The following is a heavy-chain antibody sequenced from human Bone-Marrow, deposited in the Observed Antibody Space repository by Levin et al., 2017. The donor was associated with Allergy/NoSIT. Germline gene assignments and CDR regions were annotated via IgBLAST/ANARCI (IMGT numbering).Heavy chain of an antibody. CDR2: ISAYNGNT. V-gene: IGHV1-18*01. J-gene: IGHJ6*02. Sequence: GESLKISCKASGYTFTSYGISWVRQAPGQGLEWMGWISAYNGNTNYAQKLQGRVTMTTDTSTSTAYMELRSLRSDDTAVYYCARGEWFGELRGDFQHYDYGMDVWGQGTTVTVSS. D-gene: IGHD3-10*01. CDR3: ARGEWFGELRGDFQHYDYGMDV. CDR1: GYTFTSYG.